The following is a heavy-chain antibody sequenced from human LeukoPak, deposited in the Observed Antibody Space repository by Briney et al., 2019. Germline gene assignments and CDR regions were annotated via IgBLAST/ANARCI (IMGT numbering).Heavy chain of an antibody. D-gene: IGHD4-23*01. J-gene: IGHJ3*02. V-gene: IGHV3-48*02. Sequence: GGSLRLSCAASGSTFSSYSMNWVRQAPGKGLEWVSYISSSSSTIYYADSVKGRFTISRDNAKNSLYLQMNSLRDEDTAVYYCARGTTVVTEDAFDIWGQGTMVTVSS. CDR1: GSTFSSYS. CDR3: ARGTTVVTEDAFDI. CDR2: ISSSSSTI.